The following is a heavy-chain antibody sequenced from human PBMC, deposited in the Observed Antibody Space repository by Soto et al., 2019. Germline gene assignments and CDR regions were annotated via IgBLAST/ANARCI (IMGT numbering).Heavy chain of an antibody. V-gene: IGHV1-46*01. D-gene: IGHD1-26*01. Sequence: GASVKVSCKASGYTFISYYMHWVRQAPGQGLEWMGIINPSGGSTTYAQKFQGRVTMTRDTSTSTVYMDLSSLRSEDTAVYYCAREGGSLNWFDPWGQGTLVTVSS. J-gene: IGHJ5*02. CDR1: GYTFISYY. CDR2: INPSGGST. CDR3: AREGGSLNWFDP.